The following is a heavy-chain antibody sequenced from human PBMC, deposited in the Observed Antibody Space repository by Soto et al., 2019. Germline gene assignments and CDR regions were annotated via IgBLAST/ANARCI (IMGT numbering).Heavy chain of an antibody. CDR2: IKSDGSST. CDR1: GFTFSTYW. V-gene: IGHV3-74*01. J-gene: IGHJ3*02. CDR3: AREGLDTAGFLDI. D-gene: IGHD6-13*01. Sequence: GGSLRLSCAASGFTFSTYWMHWVRQAPGKGLMWVSRIKSDGSSTTYADSVKGRFTISRDNAKNTLYLQTSSLRAEDTAVYYCAREGLDTAGFLDIWGQGTMVTVSS.